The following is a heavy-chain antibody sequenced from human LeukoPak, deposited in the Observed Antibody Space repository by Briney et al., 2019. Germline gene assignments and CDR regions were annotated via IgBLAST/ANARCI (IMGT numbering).Heavy chain of an antibody. CDR2: VSPSSGIT. J-gene: IGHJ6*02. D-gene: IGHD1/OR15-1a*01. V-gene: IGHV1-46*01. CDR1: GYXFTLHY. CDR3: ARENTLITRGDYYYGMDV. Sequence: GASVKVSCKASGYXFTLHYMHWVRQAPGQGLEWMAVVSPSSGITTYGQQFQGRVAVTRDTSTSTVYMELRSLRSEDTAVYYCARENTLITRGDYYYGMDVWGQGTTVIVSS.